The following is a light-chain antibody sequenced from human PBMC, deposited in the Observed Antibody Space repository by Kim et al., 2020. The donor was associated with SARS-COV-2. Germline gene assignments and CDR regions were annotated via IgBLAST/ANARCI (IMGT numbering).Light chain of an antibody. CDR2: GKN. Sequence: SSELTQDPAVSVALGQTVRITCQGDSLRRYYASWYQQKPGQAPVLVIYGKNNRPSGIPDRFSGSSSGNTASLTITGAQADEEADYYCKSRDSSGKVVFGGGTKLTVL. V-gene: IGLV3-19*01. J-gene: IGLJ2*01. CDR1: SLRRYY. CDR3: KSRDSSGKVV.